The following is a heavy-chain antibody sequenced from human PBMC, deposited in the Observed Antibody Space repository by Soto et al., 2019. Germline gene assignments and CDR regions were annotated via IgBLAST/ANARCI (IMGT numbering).Heavy chain of an antibody. Sequence: RASVKVSCKASGYTFTSYGISWVRQAPGQGLEWMGWISAYNGNTNYAQKLQGRVTMTTDTSTSTAYMELRSLRSDDTAVYYCARGPVVPAAKGYYYYGMDVWGQGTTVTVSS. CDR3: ARGPVVPAAKGYYYYGMDV. J-gene: IGHJ6*02. CDR1: GYTFTSYG. CDR2: ISAYNGNT. D-gene: IGHD2-2*01. V-gene: IGHV1-18*01.